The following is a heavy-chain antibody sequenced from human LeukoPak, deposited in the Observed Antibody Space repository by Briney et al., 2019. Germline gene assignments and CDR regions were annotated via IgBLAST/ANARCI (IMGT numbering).Heavy chain of an antibody. D-gene: IGHD2-15*01. CDR1: GGSISSSSYY. CDR3: ARGRLAPRSGGGRDYYYGMDV. CDR2: IYYSGNT. J-gene: IGHJ6*02. Sequence: PSETLSLTCTVSGGSISSSSYYWARIRQPPGKGLEWIGSIYYSGNTNYNPSLRSRVAISVDTSKNQFSLRLSSVTAADTAVYFCARGRLAPRSGGGRDYYYGMDVWGQGTTVTVSS. V-gene: IGHV4-39*07.